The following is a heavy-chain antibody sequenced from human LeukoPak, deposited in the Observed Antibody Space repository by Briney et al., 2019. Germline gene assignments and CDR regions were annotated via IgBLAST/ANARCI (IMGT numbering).Heavy chain of an antibody. CDR3: ARQGGGVSGAY. J-gene: IGHJ4*02. Sequence: PSETLSLTCTVSGGSISSTNYYWGWIRQPPGKGLEWIGGLYSGGSTYYNPSLKSRVTISLDTSKNRFSLKLSSVTAADTAVYYCARQGGGVSGAYWGQGTLVTVSS. D-gene: IGHD3-16*01. CDR2: LYSGGST. CDR1: GGSISSTNYY. V-gene: IGHV4-39*01.